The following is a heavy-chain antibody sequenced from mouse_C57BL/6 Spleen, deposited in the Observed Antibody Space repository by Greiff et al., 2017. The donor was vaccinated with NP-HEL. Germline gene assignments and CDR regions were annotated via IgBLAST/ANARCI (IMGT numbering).Heavy chain of an antibody. CDR3: ARGNDGYYAMDY. Sequence: VQLQQSGAELVRPGSSVKLSCKASGYTFTSYWMHWVKQRPIQGLEWIGNIDPSDSETHYNQKFKDKATLTVDKSSSTAYMQLSSLTSEDSAVYYCARGNDGYYAMDYWGQGTSVTVSS. CDR2: IDPSDSET. J-gene: IGHJ4*01. V-gene: IGHV1-52*01. CDR1: GYTFTSYW. D-gene: IGHD2-3*01.